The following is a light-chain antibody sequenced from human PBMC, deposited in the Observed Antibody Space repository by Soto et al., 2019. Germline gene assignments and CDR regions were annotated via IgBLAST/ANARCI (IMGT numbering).Light chain of an antibody. V-gene: IGKV1-39*01. CDR1: QNIVRF. Sequence: EIPLTQSPSSLSASVGDRITISCRASQNIVRFLNWYQQRPGKSPKLLIHDASTLQSGVPSRFSASGSGTDFTLTIDSLQPEDFATFYCQQSYTVPITFGQGTRLDIK. J-gene: IGKJ5*01. CDR3: QQSYTVPIT. CDR2: DAS.